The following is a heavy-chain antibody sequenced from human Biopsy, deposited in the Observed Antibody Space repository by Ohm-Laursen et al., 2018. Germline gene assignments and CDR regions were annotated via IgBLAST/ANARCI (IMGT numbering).Heavy chain of an antibody. CDR1: GYTFTSFD. J-gene: IGHJ6*02. CDR3: AATSTLYYYYYAMDV. Sequence: ASVKVSCKASGYTFTSFDINWVRQATGQGLEWMGWMNPNSGNTGYAQKLQGRVTMTRNTSISTAYMELSSLRSEDTAVYYCAATSTLYYYYYAMDVWDQGTTITVSS. V-gene: IGHV1-8*01. CDR2: MNPNSGNT.